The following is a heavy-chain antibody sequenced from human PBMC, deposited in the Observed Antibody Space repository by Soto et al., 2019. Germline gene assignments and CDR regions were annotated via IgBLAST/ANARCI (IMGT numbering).Heavy chain of an antibody. CDR3: ANAYGSGSYFDY. Sequence: GGSLRLSCAASGFTFSSYAMSWVRQAPGKGLEWVSAISGSGGSTYYADSVKGRFTISRDNSKNTLYLQMNSLRAEDTAVYYCANAYGSGSYFDYWGQGTLVTVSS. V-gene: IGHV3-23*01. CDR1: GFTFSSYA. J-gene: IGHJ4*02. D-gene: IGHD3-10*01. CDR2: ISGSGGST.